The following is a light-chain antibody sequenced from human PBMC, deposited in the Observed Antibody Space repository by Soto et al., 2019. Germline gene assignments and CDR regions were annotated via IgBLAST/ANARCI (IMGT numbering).Light chain of an antibody. V-gene: IGKV1-39*01. CDR1: QSISAF. CDR2: TAS. J-gene: IGKJ1*01. Sequence: DIQMTQSPSSLSASVGDRVTIPCRAGQSISAFLNWYQHKPRKAPTLLIYTASTVQTGVPSRFSGSGSGTDFTLTISNLQTEDFAIYYCQQSFGTVWTFRQGTKVEIK. CDR3: QQSFGTVWT.